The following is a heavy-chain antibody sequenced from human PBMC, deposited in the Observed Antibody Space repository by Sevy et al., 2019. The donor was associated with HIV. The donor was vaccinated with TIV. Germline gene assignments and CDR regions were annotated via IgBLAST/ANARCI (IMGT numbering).Heavy chain of an antibody. Sequence: GGSLRLSCAASGFTFDDYAMHWVRQAPGKGLEWVSGMRWNSGSIGYADSVKGRFTISRDNAKKSQYLQMSSLRAEDTALYYCAKDTRKYYDSSGHAFDIWGQGTMVTVSS. D-gene: IGHD3-22*01. J-gene: IGHJ3*02. CDR3: AKDTRKYYDSSGHAFDI. CDR1: GFTFDDYA. V-gene: IGHV3-9*01. CDR2: MRWNSGSI.